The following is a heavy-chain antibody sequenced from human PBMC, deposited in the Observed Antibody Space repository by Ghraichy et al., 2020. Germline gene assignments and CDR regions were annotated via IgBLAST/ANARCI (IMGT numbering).Heavy chain of an antibody. Sequence: ASVKVSCKASGYTFHTYSITWVRQAPGQGLEWMGWISTYNDHTNYARKFQGRVTLTTDTSTTTAYMELRSMTSDDTAVYYCAREGIDYAGVFYLWGQGTLFTVSS. CDR1: GYTFHTYS. V-gene: IGHV1-18*04. CDR2: ISTYNDHT. J-gene: IGHJ5*02. CDR3: AREGIDYAGVFYL. D-gene: IGHD4-23*01.